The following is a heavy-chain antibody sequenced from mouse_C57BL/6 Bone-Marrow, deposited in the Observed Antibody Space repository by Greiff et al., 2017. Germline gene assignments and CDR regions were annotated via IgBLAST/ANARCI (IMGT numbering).Heavy chain of an antibody. V-gene: IGHV2-5*01. CDR2: IWRGGST. CDR1: GFSLTSYG. CDR3: AKSLTGTSRYAMDY. Sequence: QVHVKQSGPGLVQPSQSLSITCTVSGFSLTSYGVHWVRQSPGKGLEWLGVIWRGGSTDYNAAFMSRLSITKDNSKSQVFFKMNSLQADDTAIYYCAKSLTGTSRYAMDYWGQGTSVTVSS. D-gene: IGHD4-1*01. J-gene: IGHJ4*01.